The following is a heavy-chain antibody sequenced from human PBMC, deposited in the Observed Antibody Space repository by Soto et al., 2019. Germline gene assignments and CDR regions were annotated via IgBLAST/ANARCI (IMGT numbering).Heavy chain of an antibody. CDR1: GGTFRNHA. CDR2: MIPFFGAT. CDR3: ARPLRDGSKWHYWFDP. J-gene: IGHJ5*02. D-gene: IGHD5-12*01. Sequence: QVQLVQSGPEVKKPGSSVKVSCKASGGTFRNHAINWLRQAPGQGLEWMGGMIPFFGATTYAQKFRDKVTITADESTTTAYMEPRSLRLEDTAVYYCARPLRDGSKWHYWFDPWGQGTLVTVSS. V-gene: IGHV1-69*01.